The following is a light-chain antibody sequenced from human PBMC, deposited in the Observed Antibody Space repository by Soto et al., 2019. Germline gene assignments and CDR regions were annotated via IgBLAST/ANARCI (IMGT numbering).Light chain of an antibody. J-gene: IGLJ7*01. CDR2: GNS. CDR1: SSNIGAGYD. Sequence: QSVLTQPPSVSGAPGQRVTISCTGSSSNIGAGYDVHWYQQLPGTAPKLLIYGNSNRPSGVPDRFSGSKSGTSASLAITGLQSEDGAVYYSQFYDTGLRTVFGGAPQLTVL. CDR3: QFYDTGLRTV. V-gene: IGLV1-40*01.